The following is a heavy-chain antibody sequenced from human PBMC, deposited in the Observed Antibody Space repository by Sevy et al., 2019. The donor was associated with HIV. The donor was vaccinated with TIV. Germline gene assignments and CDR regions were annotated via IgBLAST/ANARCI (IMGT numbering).Heavy chain of an antibody. CDR2: ISDGGGTT. V-gene: IGHV3-23*01. D-gene: IGHD3-10*01. CDR1: GFTLRNYV. CDR3: AKRVAGALAALDI. Sequence: GGSLRLSCAASGFTLRNYVMSWVRQPPGKGLEWVSVISDGGGTTYYADSVKGRFTISRDDSKSTLYLQMNSLRVEDTAVYFCAKRVAGALAALDIWGQGTMVTVSS. J-gene: IGHJ3*02.